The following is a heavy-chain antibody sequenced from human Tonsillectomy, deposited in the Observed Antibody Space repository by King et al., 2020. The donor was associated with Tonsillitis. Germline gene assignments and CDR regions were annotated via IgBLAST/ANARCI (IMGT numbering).Heavy chain of an antibody. Sequence: VQLQQWGAGLLKPSETLSLTCAVYGGSFTGYYWGWIRQPPGKGLEWIGEIHHSGGTNYNPSLKNRITISVDTSKNQFSLKLNSLTAADTAVYYCARGKYDFWSGYPDYFDYWGQGTLVTVSS. J-gene: IGHJ4*02. V-gene: IGHV4-34*01. CDR3: ARGKYDFWSGYPDYFDY. D-gene: IGHD3-3*01. CDR2: IHHSGGT. CDR1: GGSFTGYY.